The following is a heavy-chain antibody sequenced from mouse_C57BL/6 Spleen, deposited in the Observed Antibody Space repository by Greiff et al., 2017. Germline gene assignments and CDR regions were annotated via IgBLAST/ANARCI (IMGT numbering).Heavy chain of an antibody. J-gene: IGHJ4*01. CDR1: GYTFTSYG. D-gene: IGHD1-1*02. CDR3: AGVGPYAMDY. V-gene: IGHV1-81*01. Sequence: QVHVKQSGAELARPGASVKLSCKASGYTFTSYGISWVKQRTGQGLEWIGEIYPRSGNTYYNEKFKGKATLTADKSSSTAYMELRSLTSEDSAVYFCAGVGPYAMDYWGQGTSVTVSS. CDR2: IYPRSGNT.